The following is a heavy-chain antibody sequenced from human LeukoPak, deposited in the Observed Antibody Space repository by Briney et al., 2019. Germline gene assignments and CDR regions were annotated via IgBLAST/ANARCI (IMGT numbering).Heavy chain of an antibody. J-gene: IGHJ4*02. Sequence: PSETLSLTCTVSGGSINSYYWGWIRQPPGKGLEWIGTIYSSGSTYYNPSLKSRITISVDASKNQFSLKLSSLTATDTAVYYCARQRYCSRVNCTPHFDHWGQGTLVIVSS. CDR1: GGSINSYY. D-gene: IGHD2-15*01. V-gene: IGHV4-39*01. CDR2: IYSSGST. CDR3: ARQRYCSRVNCTPHFDH.